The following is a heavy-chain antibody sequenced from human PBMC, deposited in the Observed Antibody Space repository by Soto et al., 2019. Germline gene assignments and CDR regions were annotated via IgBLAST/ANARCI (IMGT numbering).Heavy chain of an antibody. J-gene: IGHJ4*02. CDR1: GGSISSGGYY. CDR2: IYYSGST. V-gene: IGHV4-31*03. Sequence: SETLSLTCTVSGGSISSGGYYWSWIRQHPGKGLEWIGYIYYSGSTYYNPSLKSRVTISVDTSKNQFSLKLSSVTAADTAVYYCARGSGTTVTKPFDYWGQGTLVTVSS. D-gene: IGHD4-17*01. CDR3: ARGSGTTVTKPFDY.